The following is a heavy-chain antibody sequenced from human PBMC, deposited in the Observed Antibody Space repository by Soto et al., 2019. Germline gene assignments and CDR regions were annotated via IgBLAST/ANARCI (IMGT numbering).Heavy chain of an antibody. CDR3: ARRLAGVGTYDF. CDR1: GFTFSTYC. J-gene: IGHJ4*02. V-gene: IGHV3-74*01. D-gene: IGHD6-13*01. CDR2: INGDGSSV. Sequence: LRLSCAGSGFTFSTYCMHWVRQVPGKGLVCVSRINGDGSSVNYADSARGRFTISRDNAKNTLYPQMNTLRAEDTAVYYCARRLAGVGTYDFWGQRTLVTVFS.